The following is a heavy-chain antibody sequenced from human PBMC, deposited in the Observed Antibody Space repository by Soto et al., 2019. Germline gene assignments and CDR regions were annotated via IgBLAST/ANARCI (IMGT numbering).Heavy chain of an antibody. CDR3: AKVLSYYVFGSGPGGWFGP. CDR1: GFAFSSFA. Sequence: PGGSLRLSCAASGFAFSSFAMSWVRQAPGKGLEWVSSISGSGESTYYAASVKGRFTISRDSSKSTLYLQLNNLRTEDTALYYCAKVLSYYVFGSGPGGWFGPGGKGPLVTVPS. CDR2: ISGSGEST. D-gene: IGHD3-3*01. J-gene: IGHJ5*02. V-gene: IGHV3-23*01.